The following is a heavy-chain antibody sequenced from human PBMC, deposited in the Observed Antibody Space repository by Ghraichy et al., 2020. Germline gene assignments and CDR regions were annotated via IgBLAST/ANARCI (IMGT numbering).Heavy chain of an antibody. CDR1: GFTFSSYA. J-gene: IGHJ3*02. D-gene: IGHD3-3*01. Sequence: GGSLRLSCAASGFTFSSYAMSWVRQAPGKGLEWVSAISGSGGSTYYADSVKGRFTISRDNSKNTLYLQMNSLRAEDTAVYYCAKGRVYDFWSGDAFDIWGQGTMVTVSS. CDR2: ISGSGGST. V-gene: IGHV3-23*01. CDR3: AKGRVYDFWSGDAFDI.